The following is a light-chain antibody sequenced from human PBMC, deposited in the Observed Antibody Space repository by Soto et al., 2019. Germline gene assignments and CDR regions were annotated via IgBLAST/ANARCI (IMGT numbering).Light chain of an antibody. V-gene: IGKV1-5*03. CDR2: KAS. CDR3: QHYNSYSEA. Sequence: DIQMTQSPSTLSGSVGDRVTITSRASQTISSWLAWYQQKPGKAPKLLIYKASTLKSGVPSRFSGSGSGTEFTLTINSLQPDDFATYYCQHYNSYSEAFGQGTKVDIK. J-gene: IGKJ1*01. CDR1: QTISSW.